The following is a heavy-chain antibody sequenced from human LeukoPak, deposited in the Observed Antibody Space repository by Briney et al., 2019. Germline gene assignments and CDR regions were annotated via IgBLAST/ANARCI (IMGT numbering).Heavy chain of an antibody. Sequence: SETLSLTRTVSGGAISSSNWWGWVRQPPGKGLEGVGEIYHSGSTNYNPSLKSRVTISVDKSKNQFSLKLSSVTAADTAVYYCARDLLPGIAVAGLGYWGQGTQVTVSS. CDR1: GGAISSSNW. V-gene: IGHV4-4*02. J-gene: IGHJ4*02. CDR2: IYHSGST. D-gene: IGHD6-19*01. CDR3: ARDLLPGIAVAGLGY.